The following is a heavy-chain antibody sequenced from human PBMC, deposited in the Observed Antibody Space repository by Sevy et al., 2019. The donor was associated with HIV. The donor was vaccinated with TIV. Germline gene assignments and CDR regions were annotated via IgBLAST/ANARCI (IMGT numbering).Heavy chain of an antibody. CDR2: IKQGGSEK. CDR1: GFTFSNYW. V-gene: IGHV3-7*01. D-gene: IGHD2-21*02. CDR3: ARGGDDGAFDI. J-gene: IGHJ3*02. Sequence: GGSLRLSCAASGFTFSNYWMSWVRQAPGKGLEWVANIKQGGSEKYYVDSVKGRFTISRDNAKNSLYLQMNSLRVEDTAVYYCARGGDDGAFDIWGQGTKVTVSS.